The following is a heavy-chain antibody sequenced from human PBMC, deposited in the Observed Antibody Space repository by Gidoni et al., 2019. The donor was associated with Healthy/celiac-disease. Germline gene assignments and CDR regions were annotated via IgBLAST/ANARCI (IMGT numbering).Heavy chain of an antibody. Sequence: QLQLQESGPGLVTPSETLSLTCTVSGGSISSSSYYWGWIRQPPGKGLEWIGSIYYSGSTYYNPSLKSRVTISVDTSKNQFSLKLSSVTAADTAVYYCARGTYYDFWSGYYTGLAYFQHWGQGTLVTVSS. CDR1: GGSISSSSYY. V-gene: IGHV4-39*01. D-gene: IGHD3-3*01. CDR2: IYYSGST. CDR3: ARGTYYDFWSGYYTGLAYFQH. J-gene: IGHJ1*01.